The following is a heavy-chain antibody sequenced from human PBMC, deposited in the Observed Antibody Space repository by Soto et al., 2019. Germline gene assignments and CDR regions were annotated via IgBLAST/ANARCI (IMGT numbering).Heavy chain of an antibody. V-gene: IGHV3-21*01. CDR1: GFTFSSYS. Sequence: PVGSLRLSCAASGFTFSSYSMNWVRQAPGKGLEWVSSISSSSSYIYYADSVKGRFTISRDNAKNSLYLQMNSLRAEDTAVYYCAREEGDSWPLYYYGMDVWGQGTTVTVSS. J-gene: IGHJ6*02. CDR2: ISSSSSYI. CDR3: AREEGDSWPLYYYGMDV. D-gene: IGHD6-13*01.